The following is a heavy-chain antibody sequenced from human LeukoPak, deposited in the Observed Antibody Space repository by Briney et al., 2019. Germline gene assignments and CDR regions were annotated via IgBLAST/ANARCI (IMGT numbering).Heavy chain of an antibody. CDR3: ARGTKRGYSYGYESDAFDI. Sequence: PSETLSLTCTVSGGSISSYSWSWIRQPPGKELEYIGYIYYSGSANYNPSITSQVTISVDTSKNQFSLKLRSVTAADTAVYYCARGTKRGYSYGYESDAFDIWGQGTMVTVSS. V-gene: IGHV4-59*01. CDR1: GGSISSYS. J-gene: IGHJ3*02. D-gene: IGHD5-18*01. CDR2: IYYSGSA.